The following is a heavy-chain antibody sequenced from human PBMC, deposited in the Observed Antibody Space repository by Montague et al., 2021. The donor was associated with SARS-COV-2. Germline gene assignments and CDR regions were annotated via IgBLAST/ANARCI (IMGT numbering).Heavy chain of an antibody. CDR1: GGSISSYY. J-gene: IGHJ3*02. CDR3: ARGSGWMGNAFDI. V-gene: IGHV4-59*01. CDR2: IYYSGNT. D-gene: IGHD6-19*01. Sequence: SETLSLTCTVSGGSISSYYWSWIRQPPGKGLEWIGYIYYSGNTNYNSSLKSRVTISVDTSKNQFSLKPSSVTAADTAVYYCARGSGWMGNAFDIWGQGTMVTVSS.